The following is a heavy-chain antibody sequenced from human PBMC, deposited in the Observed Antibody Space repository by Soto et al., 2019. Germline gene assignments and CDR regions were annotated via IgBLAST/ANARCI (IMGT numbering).Heavy chain of an antibody. D-gene: IGHD3-22*01. CDR1: GFSLSTSGVG. J-gene: IGHJ4*02. CDR2: IFWDNDK. V-gene: IGHV2-5*02. CDR3: ARLYYYDSSGYLRPFDY. Sequence: SGPTLVNPTQTLTLTCTFSGFSLSTSGVGVGWICQPPGKALEWLALIFWDNDKRYSPSLKSRLTITKDTSKNQVVLTMTNMDPVDTATYYCARLYYYDSSGYLRPFDYWGQGTLVTVSS.